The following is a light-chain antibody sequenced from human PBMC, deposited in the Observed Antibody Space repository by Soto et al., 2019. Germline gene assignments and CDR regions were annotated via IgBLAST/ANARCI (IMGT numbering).Light chain of an antibody. CDR1: QSVSSSY. Sequence: EVVLTQSPGTLSLSPGESATLSCRASQSVSSSYLAWYQQKPGQAPRLLIYGVSSRATGVPDRFCGSGSGTDFTLSISSLEPEDFAVYYCQQYGTSPVTFGQGTKVDIK. CDR2: GVS. V-gene: IGKV3-20*01. J-gene: IGKJ1*01. CDR3: QQYGTSPVT.